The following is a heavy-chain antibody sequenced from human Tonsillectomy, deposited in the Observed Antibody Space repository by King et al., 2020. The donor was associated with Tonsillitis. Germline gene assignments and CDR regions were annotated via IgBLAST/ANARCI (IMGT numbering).Heavy chain of an antibody. D-gene: IGHD2-8*01. V-gene: IGHV3-9*01. J-gene: IGHJ3*02. CDR2: ISWNSGSI. Sequence: VQLVESGGGLVQPGRSLRLSCAASGFHLDDYAMHWVRQAPGKGLEWVSGISWNSGSIGYAGSVKGRFAISRDNAKNSLYLQINSLRAEDTALYYCAKDMSTGYCTNGVCFFGAFDIWGQGTMITVSS. CDR1: GFHLDDYA. CDR3: AKDMSTGYCTNGVCFFGAFDI.